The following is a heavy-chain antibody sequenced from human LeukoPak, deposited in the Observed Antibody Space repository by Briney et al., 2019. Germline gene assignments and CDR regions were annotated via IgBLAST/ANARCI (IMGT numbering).Heavy chain of an antibody. J-gene: IGHJ5*02. V-gene: IGHV1-69*04. Sequence: SVKVSCKASGGTFTSYTISWVRQAPGQGLEWMGRIIPILGIANYAQKFQGRVTITADKSTSTAYMELSSLRSEDTAVYYCARDLGYCSGGSCYNWFDPWGQGTLVTVSS. CDR2: IIPILGIA. CDR1: GGTFTSYT. CDR3: ARDLGYCSGGSCYNWFDP. D-gene: IGHD2-15*01.